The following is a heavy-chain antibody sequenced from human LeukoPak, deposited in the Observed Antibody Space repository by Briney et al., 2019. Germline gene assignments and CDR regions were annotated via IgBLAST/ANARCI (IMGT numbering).Heavy chain of an antibody. Sequence: GGSLRLSCAASGFTFSSYAMSWVRQAPGKGLEWVSAISGSGGSTYYADSVKGRFTISRDNSKNALYLQMNSLRAEDTAVYYCAKDRTAVAGNNLDYWGQGTLVTVSS. J-gene: IGHJ4*02. V-gene: IGHV3-23*01. D-gene: IGHD6-19*01. CDR3: AKDRTAVAGNNLDY. CDR1: GFTFSSYA. CDR2: ISGSGGST.